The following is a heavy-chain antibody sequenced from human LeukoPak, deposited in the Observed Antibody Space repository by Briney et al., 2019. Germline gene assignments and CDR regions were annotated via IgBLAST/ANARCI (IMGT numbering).Heavy chain of an antibody. V-gene: IGHV4-39*07. CDR1: GGSISSSSYY. CDR2: IYYSGST. D-gene: IGHD3-22*01. CDR3: ARDSGYWSYGAFDI. J-gene: IGHJ3*02. Sequence: SETLSLTCTVSGGSISSSSYYWGWIRQPPGKGLEWIGSIYYSGSTYYNPSLKSRVTISVDTSKNQFSLKLSSVTAGDTAVYYCARDSGYWSYGAFDIWGQGTMVTVSS.